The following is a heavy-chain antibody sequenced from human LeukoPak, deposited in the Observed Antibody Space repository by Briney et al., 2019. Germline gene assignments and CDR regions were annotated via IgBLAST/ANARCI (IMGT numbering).Heavy chain of an antibody. CDR2: ISSSSSYI. J-gene: IGHJ4*02. Sequence: GRSLRLSCAASGFTFSSYSMNWVRQAPGKGLEWVSSISSSSSYIYYADSVKGRFTISRDNAKNSLYLQMNRLRAEDTGVYYCAKDSGLCYCSGGSCYPPDYWGQGTLVTVSS. V-gene: IGHV3-21*01. CDR1: GFTFSSYS. D-gene: IGHD2-15*01. CDR3: AKDSGLCYCSGGSCYPPDY.